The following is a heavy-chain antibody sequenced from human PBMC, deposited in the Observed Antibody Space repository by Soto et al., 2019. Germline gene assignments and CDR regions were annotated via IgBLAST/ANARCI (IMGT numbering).Heavy chain of an antibody. V-gene: IGHV3-48*03. CDR1: GFTFSSYE. J-gene: IGHJ6*02. Sequence: GGSLRLSCSASGFTFSSYEMNWVRQAPGKGLEWVSYISDSGRTIYYADSVKGRFTVSRDDAQSSVYLQMDSLRAEDTAVYYCARDLLHYDFWSGYPAYFYYGMDVWGPGTTVTVSS. CDR3: ARDLLHYDFWSGYPAYFYYGMDV. CDR2: ISDSGRTI. D-gene: IGHD3-3*01.